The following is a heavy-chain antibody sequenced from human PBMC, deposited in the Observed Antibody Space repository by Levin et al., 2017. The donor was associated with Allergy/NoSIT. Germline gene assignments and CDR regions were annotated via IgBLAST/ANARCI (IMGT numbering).Heavy chain of an antibody. V-gene: IGHV1-2*02. CDR1: GYTFTGYY. CDR2: INPNSGGT. Sequence: GESLKISCKASGYTFTGYYMHWVRQAPGQGLEWMGWINPNSGGTNYAQKFQGRVTMTRDTSISTAYMELSRLRSDDTAVYYCARTPSGSYHFDYWGQGTLVTVSS. CDR3: ARTPSGSYHFDY. D-gene: IGHD1-26*01. J-gene: IGHJ4*02.